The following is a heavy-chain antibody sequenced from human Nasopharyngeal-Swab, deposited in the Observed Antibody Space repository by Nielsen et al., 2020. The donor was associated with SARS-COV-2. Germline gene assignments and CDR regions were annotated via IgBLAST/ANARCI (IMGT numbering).Heavy chain of an antibody. Sequence: SETLSLTCAVYGGSFSGHQWSWVRQTPGKGLEWNGEVNHGGGTNYNPSLKSRVTISVATSKNQFSLKLTSVTAADTAVYYCARGGAGVVASPVLGLGPFYYYHFMDVWGQGTTVTVSS. J-gene: IGHJ6*03. V-gene: IGHV4-34*01. CDR2: VNHGGGT. D-gene: IGHD6-6*01. CDR1: GGSFSGHQ. CDR3: ARGGAGVVASPVLGLGPFYYYHFMDV.